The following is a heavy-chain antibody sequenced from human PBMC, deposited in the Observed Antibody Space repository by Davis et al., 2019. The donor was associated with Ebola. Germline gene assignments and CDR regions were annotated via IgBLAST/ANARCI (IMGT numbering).Heavy chain of an antibody. CDR3: ARGTRSFDS. CDR2: MNPNSANT. V-gene: IGHV1-8*01. J-gene: IGHJ5*01. D-gene: IGHD3-16*01. CDR1: GYTFTNYD. Sequence: ASVKVSCKASGYTFTNYDVHWVRQGTGQGLEWIGWMNPNSANTGYGQKFQGRVTMTRNTSISTAYMELSSLRSEDTAMYFCARGTRSFDSWGQGTLVIVSP.